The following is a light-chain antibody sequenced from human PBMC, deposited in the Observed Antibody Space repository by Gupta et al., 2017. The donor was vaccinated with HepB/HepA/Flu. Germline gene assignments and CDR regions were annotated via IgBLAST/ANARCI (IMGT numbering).Light chain of an antibody. CDR3: QQYDSTPWT. CDR1: QSVLYTSNNKNY. Sequence: DIVMTQSPAPLAVPLGETATINCKSSQSVLYTSNNKNYLAWYQQKPGQPPKLLIYWASTRESGVPDRFSGSGSGTDFTLTISSLQAEDVAVYYCQQYDSTPWTFGQGTKVEIK. V-gene: IGKV4-1*01. J-gene: IGKJ1*01. CDR2: WAS.